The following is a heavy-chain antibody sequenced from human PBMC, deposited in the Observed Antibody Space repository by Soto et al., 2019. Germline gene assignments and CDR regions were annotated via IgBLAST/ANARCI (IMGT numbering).Heavy chain of an antibody. Sequence: QVQLVQSGAEVKRPGSSVKVSGKGSGDTFNSYTVTWVRQAPGQGLEWMGRIIPMFSIASYAKNFQGRVTITADKSTNPVYMELSSLRSEDTALYYCAREWGRSDVIPAALSAMDVWGQGTSVTVSS. D-gene: IGHD2-2*01. CDR3: AREWGRSDVIPAALSAMDV. CDR2: IIPMFSIA. V-gene: IGHV1-69*08. CDR1: GDTFNSYT. J-gene: IGHJ6*02.